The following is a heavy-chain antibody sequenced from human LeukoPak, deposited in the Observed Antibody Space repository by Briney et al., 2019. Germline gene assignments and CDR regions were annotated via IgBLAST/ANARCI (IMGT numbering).Heavy chain of an antibody. CDR2: MNPKSGNT. D-gene: IGHD2-15*01. CDR3: ARGGPQEYCSGGSCPYFDY. CDR1: GYTFTSYD. J-gene: IGHJ4*02. V-gene: IGHV1-8*01. Sequence: ASVKVSCKASGYTFTSYDFNWVRQATGQGLEWMGWMNPKSGNTGYAQKFQGRVTMTRNTSISTAYMEVSSLRSEDTAVYYCARGGPQEYCSGGSCPYFDYWGQGTLVTVSS.